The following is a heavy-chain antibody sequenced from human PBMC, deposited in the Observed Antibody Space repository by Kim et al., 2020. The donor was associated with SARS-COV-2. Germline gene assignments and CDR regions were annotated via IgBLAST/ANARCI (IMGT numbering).Heavy chain of an antibody. J-gene: IGHJ5*01. CDR2: ISGSGRST. CDR3: AKESRVTTETTGGEFFNS. CDR1: GFPFTTYT. D-gene: IGHD4-17*01. Sequence: GGSLRLSCVASGFPFTTYTMNWVRQAPGKGLEWVSGISGSGRSTYYADSLKGRFTVSRDKSKNTLYLQMNSLRVEDTAVYYCAKESRVTTETTGGEFFNSWGQEPWSPSPQ. V-gene: IGHV3-23*01.